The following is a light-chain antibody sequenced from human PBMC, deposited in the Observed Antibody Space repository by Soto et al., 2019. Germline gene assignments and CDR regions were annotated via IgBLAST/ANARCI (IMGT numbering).Light chain of an antibody. J-gene: IGKJ4*01. CDR2: GAS. Sequence: EIVLTQSPGTLSLSPGERATLSCRASQSVTSIDLAWYQQKPGQAPRLLICGASSRATGIPDRFSGSGSGTDFTLRISRLEPEDFAVNYCLQYDSSPLTFGGGTKVEIK. CDR1: QSVTSID. V-gene: IGKV3-20*01. CDR3: LQYDSSPLT.